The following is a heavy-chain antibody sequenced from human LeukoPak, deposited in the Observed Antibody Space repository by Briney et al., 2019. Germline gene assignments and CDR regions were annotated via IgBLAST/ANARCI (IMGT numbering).Heavy chain of an antibody. J-gene: IGHJ3*02. D-gene: IGHD3-9*01. CDR1: GYSFTSYW. V-gene: IGHV5-51*01. CDR2: IYPGDSDT. Sequence: GESLKISCKGSGYSFTSYWIGWARQMPGKGLEWMGIIYPGDSDTRYSPSLQGQVTISVDKSISTAYLQWSSLKASDTAMYYCARLTYDILTGHSDAFDIWGQGTMVTVSS. CDR3: ARLTYDILTGHSDAFDI.